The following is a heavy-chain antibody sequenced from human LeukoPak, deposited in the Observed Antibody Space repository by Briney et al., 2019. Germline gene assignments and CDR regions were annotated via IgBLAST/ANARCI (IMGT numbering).Heavy chain of an antibody. Sequence: GGSLRLSCAASGFTFSSYAMSWVRQAPGKGLEWVSAISGSGGSTYYADSVKGRFTISRDNSKNTPYLQMNSLRAEDTAVYYCAKGPSLTGYYYPALLDYWGQGTLVTVSS. CDR3: AKGPSLTGYYYPALLDY. CDR2: ISGSGGST. CDR1: GFTFSSYA. D-gene: IGHD3-9*01. J-gene: IGHJ4*02. V-gene: IGHV3-23*01.